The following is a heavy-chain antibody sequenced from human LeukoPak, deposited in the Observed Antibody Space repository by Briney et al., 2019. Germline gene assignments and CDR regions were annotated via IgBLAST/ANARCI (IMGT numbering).Heavy chain of an antibody. CDR3: ARDADIVTGIKRCYYMDV. CDR1: GGSISSGSYY. D-gene: IGHD1-20*01. Sequence: PSQTLSLTCTVSGGSISSGSYYWSWIRQPAGKGLEWIGRIYTSGSTNYNPSLRSRVTISVDTSKNQFSLKLSSVTAADTAVYYCARDADIVTGIKRCYYMDVWGKGTTVTVSS. V-gene: IGHV4-61*02. J-gene: IGHJ6*03. CDR2: IYTSGST.